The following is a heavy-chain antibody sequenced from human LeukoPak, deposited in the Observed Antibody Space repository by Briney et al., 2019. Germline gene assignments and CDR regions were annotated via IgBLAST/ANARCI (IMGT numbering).Heavy chain of an antibody. Sequence: GRSLRLSCAASGFTFDDYAMHWVRLAPGKGLEWVSGISWNSGSIGYADSVKGRFTISRDNAKNSLYLQMNSLRAEDTALYYCAKDLNDSSGYYYRGAFDIWGQGTMVTVSS. CDR3: AKDLNDSSGYYYRGAFDI. CDR1: GFTFDDYA. J-gene: IGHJ3*02. V-gene: IGHV3-9*01. CDR2: ISWNSGSI. D-gene: IGHD3-22*01.